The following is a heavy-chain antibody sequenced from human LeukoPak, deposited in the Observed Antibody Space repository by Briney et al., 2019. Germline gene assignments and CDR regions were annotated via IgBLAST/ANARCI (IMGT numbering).Heavy chain of an antibody. J-gene: IGHJ5*02. CDR1: GYTFTGYY. CDR2: INPNNGDT. D-gene: IGHD4-17*01. V-gene: IGHV1-2*02. Sequence: GASVKVSCKASGYTFTGYYMHWVRQAPGQGLEWMGWINPNNGDTHYAQKFQGRVTMTRDTSISTAYMELSRLRSDDTAVYYCARDGDYGDYVGWFDPWGQGTLVTVSS. CDR3: ARDGDYGDYVGWFDP.